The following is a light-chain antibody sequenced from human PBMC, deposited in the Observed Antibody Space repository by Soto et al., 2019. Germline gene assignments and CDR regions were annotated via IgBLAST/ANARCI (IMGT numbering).Light chain of an antibody. V-gene: IGLV3-1*01. CDR1: KLGDKY. J-gene: IGLJ2*01. Sequence: SYELTQPPSVSVSPGQTASITCSGDKLGDKYACWYQQKPGQSPVLVIYQDSNRPSGIPERFSGSNYGNTATLTIIGTQAMDEADYYCQAWDSSTVVFGGGTKLTVL. CDR3: QAWDSSTVV. CDR2: QDS.